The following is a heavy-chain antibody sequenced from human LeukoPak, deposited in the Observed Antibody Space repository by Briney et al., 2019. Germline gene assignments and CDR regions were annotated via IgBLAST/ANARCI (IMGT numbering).Heavy chain of an antibody. V-gene: IGHV1-46*01. CDR3: ARYCGGDWGWFDP. D-gene: IGHD2-21*02. CDR2: INPSGGST. CDR1: GYTFTSYY. Sequence: ASVKVSCKASGYTFTSYYMHWVRQAPGQGLEWMGTINPSGGSTTYAQRLQDRVTMTRDTSTSTVYMELSRLRSDDTAVYYCARYCGGDWGWFDPWGQGTLVTVSS. J-gene: IGHJ5*02.